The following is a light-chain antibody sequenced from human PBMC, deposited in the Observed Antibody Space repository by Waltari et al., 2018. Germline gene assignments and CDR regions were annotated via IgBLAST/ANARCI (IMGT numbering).Light chain of an antibody. CDR2: DVS. Sequence: QSALTQPPSVSGSPGQSVTISCTGTSSDVGRYNRVPWYQQPPGTAPKLMIYDVSNRPSGVPDRFSGSKSGNTASLTISGLQAEDEADYYCSSYTSSSTVMFGGGTKLTVL. J-gene: IGLJ3*02. CDR3: SSYTSSSTVM. V-gene: IGLV2-18*02. CDR1: SSDVGRYNR.